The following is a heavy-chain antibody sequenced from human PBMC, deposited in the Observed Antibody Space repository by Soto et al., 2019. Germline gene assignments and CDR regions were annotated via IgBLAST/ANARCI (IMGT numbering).Heavy chain of an antibody. CDR3: AKGEEYSSSLDYCYYGMDV. D-gene: IGHD6-6*01. Sequence: PGGSLRLSCAASGFTFSSYAMSWVRQAPGKGLEWVSAISGSGGSTYYADSVKGRFTISRDNSKNTLYLQMNSLRAEDTAVYYCAKGEEYSSSLDYCYYGMDVWGQGTTVTVSS. V-gene: IGHV3-23*01. CDR1: GFTFSSYA. CDR2: ISGSGGST. J-gene: IGHJ6*02.